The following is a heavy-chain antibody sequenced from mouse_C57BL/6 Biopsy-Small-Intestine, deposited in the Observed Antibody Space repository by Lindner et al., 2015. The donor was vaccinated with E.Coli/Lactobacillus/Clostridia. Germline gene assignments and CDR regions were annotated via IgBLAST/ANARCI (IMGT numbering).Heavy chain of an antibody. CDR3: VRQGDGYYRGHYYAMDY. J-gene: IGHJ4*01. V-gene: IGHV10-1*01. CDR2: IRSKSNNYTT. Sequence: VQLQESGGRLVQPKGSLKLSCAASGFSFNTYAMNWVRQAPGKGLEWVARIRSKSNNYTTYYADSVKDRFTISRDDSASMLYLQMNNLKTEDTAMYYCVRQGDGYYRGHYYAMDYWGQGTSVTVSS. D-gene: IGHD2-3*01. CDR1: GFSFNTYA.